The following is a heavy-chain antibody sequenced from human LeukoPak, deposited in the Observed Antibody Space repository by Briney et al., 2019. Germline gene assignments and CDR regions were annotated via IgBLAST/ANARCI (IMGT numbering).Heavy chain of an antibody. V-gene: IGHV3-21*01. CDR2: ISATTIYK. D-gene: IGHD5-24*01. Sequence: GGSLRLSCAASGFTFSNYDMTWVRQAPGKGREYVSSISATTIYKFSANSVRGRFTISRDNVENSLYLQMNDLRGEDTAVYYCARIGLGRDAYNSFDYWGQGTLVTVSS. CDR1: GFTFSNYD. J-gene: IGHJ4*02. CDR3: ARIGLGRDAYNSFDY.